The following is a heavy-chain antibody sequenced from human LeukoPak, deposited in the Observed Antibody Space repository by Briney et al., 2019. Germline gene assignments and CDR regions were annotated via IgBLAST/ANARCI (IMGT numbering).Heavy chain of an antibody. J-gene: IGHJ4*02. CDR1: GFTFSSYW. Sequence: PGGSLRLSCAASGFTFSSYWMHWVRQAPGKGLEWVSSISSSSSYIYYADSVKGRFTISRDNAKNSLYLQMNSLRAEDTAVYYCASDLSTTYYYDSSGQRGQGTLVTVSS. CDR3: ASDLSTTYYYDSSGQ. CDR2: ISSSSSYI. V-gene: IGHV3-21*01. D-gene: IGHD3-22*01.